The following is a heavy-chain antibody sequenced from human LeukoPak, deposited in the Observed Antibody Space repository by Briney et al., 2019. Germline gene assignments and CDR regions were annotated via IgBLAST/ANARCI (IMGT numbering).Heavy chain of an antibody. J-gene: IGHJ4*02. CDR1: GYSFTSYW. CDR2: IYPGDSDT. Sequence: GGSLKISCKGSGYSFTSYWIGWARQMPGKGLEWMGIIYPGDSDTRYSPSFQGQVTISADKSISTAYLQWSSLKASDTAMYYCARRERYYYDSSGYTHFDYWGQGTLVTVSS. CDR3: ARRERYYYDSSGYTHFDY. V-gene: IGHV5-51*01. D-gene: IGHD3-22*01.